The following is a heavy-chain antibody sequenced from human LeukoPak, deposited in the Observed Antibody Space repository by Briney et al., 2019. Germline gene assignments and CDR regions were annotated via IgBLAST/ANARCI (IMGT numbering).Heavy chain of an antibody. CDR1: GGTFSSYA. CDR3: ARDSDYRPMYFQH. CDR2: IIPILGIA. Sequence: SVKVSCKASGGTFSSYAISWVRQARGQGLEWMGRIIPILGIANYAQKFQGRVTITADKSTSTAYMELSSLRSEDTAVYYCARDSDYRPMYFQHWGQGTLVTVSS. J-gene: IGHJ1*01. D-gene: IGHD4-11*01. V-gene: IGHV1-69*04.